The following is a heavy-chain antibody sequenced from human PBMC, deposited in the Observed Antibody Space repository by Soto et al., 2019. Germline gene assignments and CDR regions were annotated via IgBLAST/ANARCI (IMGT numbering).Heavy chain of an antibody. CDR1: GFTVSSNY. V-gene: IGHV3-66*01. Sequence: GGSLRLSCAASGFTVSSNYMSWVRQAPGKGLEWVSVIYSGGSTYYADSVKGRFTISRDNSKNTLYLQMNSLRAEDTAVYYCARDTDGADWFDPWGQGTLVTVSS. CDR3: ARDTDGADWFDP. J-gene: IGHJ5*02. CDR2: IYSGGST. D-gene: IGHD2-8*02.